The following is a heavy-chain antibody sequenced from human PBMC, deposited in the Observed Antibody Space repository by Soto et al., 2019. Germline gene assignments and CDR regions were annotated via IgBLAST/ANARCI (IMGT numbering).Heavy chain of an antibody. V-gene: IGHV4-31*03. CDR2: IYYTGST. CDR3: AKSGNYYGSGSYYTRLGFYGMDV. D-gene: IGHD3-10*01. CDR1: GGSIISGGHY. Sequence: SETLSLTCTVSGGSIISGGHYWTWVRQHPGKGLEWMGYIYYTGSTSYNPSLESRLTMSVDTSKNQFSLKLSSVTAADTAVYYCAKSGNYYGSGSYYTRLGFYGMDVWGQGTTVTVSS. J-gene: IGHJ6*02.